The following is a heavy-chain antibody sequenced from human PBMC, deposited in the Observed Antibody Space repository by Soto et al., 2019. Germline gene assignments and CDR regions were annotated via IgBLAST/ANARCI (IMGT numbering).Heavy chain of an antibody. D-gene: IGHD3-10*01. CDR3: ARWSRGRGAFDI. J-gene: IGHJ3*02. V-gene: IGHV4-31*11. CDR1: SGSISRGGYY. Sequence: PSETLSLTCAVSSGSISRGGYYWSWIRQHPGKGLEWIGYIYYSGSTYYNPSLKSRVTISVDTSKNQFSLKLSSVTAADTAVYYCARWSRGRGAFDIWGQGTMVTVSS. CDR2: IYYSGST.